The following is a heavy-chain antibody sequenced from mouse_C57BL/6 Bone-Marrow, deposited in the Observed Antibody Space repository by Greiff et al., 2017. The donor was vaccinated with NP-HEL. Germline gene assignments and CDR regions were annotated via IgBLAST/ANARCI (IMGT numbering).Heavy chain of an antibody. J-gene: IGHJ2*01. D-gene: IGHD1-1*01. Sequence: VKLVESGAELARPGASVKLSCKASGYTFTSYGISWVKQRTGQGLEWIGEIYPRSGNTYYNEKFKGKATLTADKSSSTAYMELRSLTSEDSAVYFCARDYGSSFDDWGQGTTLTVSS. V-gene: IGHV1-81*01. CDR3: ARDYGSSFDD. CDR1: GYTFTSYG. CDR2: IYPRSGNT.